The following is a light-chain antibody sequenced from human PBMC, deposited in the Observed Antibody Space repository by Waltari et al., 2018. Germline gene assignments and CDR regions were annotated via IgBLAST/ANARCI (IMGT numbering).Light chain of an antibody. CDR3: QSYDSSLSGRGV. J-gene: IGLJ2*01. CDR2: GNS. Sequence: QSVLTQPPSVSGAPGQRVTIPCTGSSSNIGAGYDVHWYQQLPGTAPKLLTYGNSNRPSGVPDRFSGSKSGTSASLAITGLQAEDEADYYCQSYDSSLSGRGVFGGGTKLTVL. V-gene: IGLV1-40*01. CDR1: SSNIGAGYD.